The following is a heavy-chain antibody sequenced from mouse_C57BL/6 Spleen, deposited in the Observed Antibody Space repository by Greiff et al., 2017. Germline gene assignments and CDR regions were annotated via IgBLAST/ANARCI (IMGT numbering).Heavy chain of an antibody. D-gene: IGHD1-1*01. J-gene: IGHJ4*01. V-gene: IGHV1-64*01. Sequence: VQLQQPGAELVKPGASVKLSCKASGYTFTSYWMHWVKQRPGQGLEWIGMIHPNSGSTNYNEKFKSKATLTVDKSSSTAYMQLSSLTSEDSAVYYCAYYYGSSLYAMDYWGQGTSVTVSS. CDR3: AYYYGSSLYAMDY. CDR2: IHPNSGST. CDR1: GYTFTSYW.